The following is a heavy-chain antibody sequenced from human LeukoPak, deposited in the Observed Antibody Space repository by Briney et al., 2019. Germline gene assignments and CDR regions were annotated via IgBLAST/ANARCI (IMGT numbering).Heavy chain of an antibody. J-gene: IGHJ4*02. D-gene: IGHD6-6*01. V-gene: IGHV3-23*01. CDR1: GFTFSSYA. CDR2: ISGGGGST. CDR3: AKDLSIAARPNVPDY. Sequence: GGSLRLSCAASGFTFSSYAMSWVRQAPGKGLEWVSAISGGGGSTYHADSVKGRFTISRDNSKNTLYLQMNSLRAEDTAVYYCAKDLSIAARPNVPDYWGQGTLVTVSS.